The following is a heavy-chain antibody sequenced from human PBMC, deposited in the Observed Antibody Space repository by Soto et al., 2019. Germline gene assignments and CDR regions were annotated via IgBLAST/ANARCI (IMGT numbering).Heavy chain of an antibody. Sequence: GGSLRLSCAASGFTFSSYAMSWVRQAPGKGLEWVSAISGSGGSTYYADSVKGRFTISRDNSKNTLYLQMNSLRAEDTAVYYCAKDPERDYSKPLPQSYYYYYMDVWGKGTTVTVSS. D-gene: IGHD4-4*01. CDR3: AKDPERDYSKPLPQSYYYYYMDV. J-gene: IGHJ6*03. V-gene: IGHV3-23*01. CDR2: ISGSGGST. CDR1: GFTFSSYA.